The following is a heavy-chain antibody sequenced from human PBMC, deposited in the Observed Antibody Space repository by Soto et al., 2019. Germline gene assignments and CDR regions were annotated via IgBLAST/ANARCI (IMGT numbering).Heavy chain of an antibody. V-gene: IGHV3-30*18. J-gene: IGHJ6*02. D-gene: IGHD2-15*01. Sequence: QVQLVESGGGVVQPGRSLRLSCAASGFTFRSYGMHWVRQAPGKGLEWVAVISYDGSNKYYADSVKGRFTISSDNSNNTSYLQMNSLRAEDTAVYYCAKDLVYSSGGYGKLSDYYYGMDVWGQGTTVTVS. CDR3: AKDLVYSSGGYGKLSDYYYGMDV. CDR2: ISYDGSNK. CDR1: GFTFRSYG.